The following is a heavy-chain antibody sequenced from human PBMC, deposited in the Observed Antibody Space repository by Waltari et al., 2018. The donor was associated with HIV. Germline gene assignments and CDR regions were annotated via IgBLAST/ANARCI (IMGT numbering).Heavy chain of an antibody. V-gene: IGHV3-23*01. Sequence: EVQLLESGGGLVQPGGSLRLSCAASGFTFSSYAMSWVRQAPGKGLEWVSAISNSGGSTYYADSVKGRFSISRDNSKNTLYLQMNSLRDEDTAVYYCAAGTGRSDFDYWGQGTLVTVSS. CDR1: GFTFSSYA. J-gene: IGHJ4*02. D-gene: IGHD1-7*01. CDR2: ISNSGGST. CDR3: AAGTGRSDFDY.